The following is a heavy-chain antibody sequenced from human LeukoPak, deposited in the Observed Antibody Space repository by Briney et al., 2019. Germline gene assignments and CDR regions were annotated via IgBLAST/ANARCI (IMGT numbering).Heavy chain of an antibody. J-gene: IGHJ4*02. D-gene: IGHD2-2*01. CDR3: VRAAMPYIINGRRFDY. CDR1: GFTSSAYD. CDR2: SGTVGDT. V-gene: IGHV3-13*04. Sequence: GGSLRLSCAASGFTSSAYDMHWVRQITGGGLEWVSTSGTVGDTFYSDSVKGRFTISRENAKNSVHLQMNSLRVEDSAIYFCVRAAMPYIINGRRFDYWGQGTLVTVSS.